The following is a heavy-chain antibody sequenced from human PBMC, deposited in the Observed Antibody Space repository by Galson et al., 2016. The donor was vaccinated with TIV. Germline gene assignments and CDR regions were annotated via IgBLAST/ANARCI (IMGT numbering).Heavy chain of an antibody. CDR3: ARDRPLDAYYYYYYYGMDV. Sequence: SLRLSCASSGLAVTKNYMTWVRQAPGKGLEWVSLISDNGTTFYSEDVRGRFTTSRDNSKNDLDLQMNSLGPEDTAVYYCARDRPLDAYYYYYYYGMDVWGQGTTVTV. CDR1: GLAVTKNY. V-gene: IGHV3-66*03. D-gene: IGHD2/OR15-2a*01. CDR2: ISDNGTT. J-gene: IGHJ6*02.